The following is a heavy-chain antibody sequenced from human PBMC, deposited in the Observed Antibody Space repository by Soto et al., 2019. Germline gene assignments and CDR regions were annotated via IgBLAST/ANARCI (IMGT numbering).Heavy chain of an antibody. CDR3: AWAGIAARHSSYWYFDL. D-gene: IGHD6-6*01. CDR2: IYSGGST. J-gene: IGHJ2*01. CDR1: GFTVSSNY. V-gene: IGHV3-53*01. Sequence: PGGSLRLFCAASGFTVSSNYMSWVRQAPGKGLEWVSVIYSGGSTYYADSVKGRFTISRDNSKNTLYLQMNSLRAEDTAVYYCAWAGIAARHSSYWYFDLWGRGTLVTVSS.